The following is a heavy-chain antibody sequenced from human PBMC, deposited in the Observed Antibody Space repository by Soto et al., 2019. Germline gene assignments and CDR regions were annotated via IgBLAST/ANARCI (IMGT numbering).Heavy chain of an antibody. CDR3: ARITMITKRGLAY. J-gene: IGHJ4*02. V-gene: IGHV1-46*01. D-gene: IGHD3-22*01. CDR2: INPSGGYT. CDR1: GYTFTSYG. Sequence: ASVKVSCKASGYTFTSYGISWVRQAPGQGLEWLGIINPSGGYTTYAQRFLGRVTMTSDTSTSTVYMELGSLTSEDTAVYYCARITMITKRGLAYWGQGTLVTVSS.